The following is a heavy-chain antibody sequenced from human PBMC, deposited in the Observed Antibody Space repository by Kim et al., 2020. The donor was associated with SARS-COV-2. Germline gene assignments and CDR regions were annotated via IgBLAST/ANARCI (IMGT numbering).Heavy chain of an antibody. CDR1: GGSFSGYY. Sequence: SETLSLTCAVYGGSFSGYYWSWIRQPPGKGLEWIGEINHSGSTNYNPSLKSRVTISVDTSKNQFSLKLSSVTAADTAVYYCARQRYSSGWSKGNWFDPWGQGTLVTVSS. V-gene: IGHV4-34*01. CDR3: ARQRYSSGWSKGNWFDP. CDR2: INHSGST. J-gene: IGHJ5*02. D-gene: IGHD6-19*01.